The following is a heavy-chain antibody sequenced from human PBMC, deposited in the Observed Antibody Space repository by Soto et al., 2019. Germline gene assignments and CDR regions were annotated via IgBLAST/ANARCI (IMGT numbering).Heavy chain of an antibody. Sequence: VGSLRLSCAASGFTFSSYWMHWVRQAPGKGLVWVSRINSDGSSTSYADSVKGRFTISRDNAKNTLYLQMNSLRAEDTAVYYCARDWGELGPPTGYYGMDVWGQGTTVTVSS. V-gene: IGHV3-74*01. CDR2: INSDGSST. CDR3: ARDWGELGPPTGYYGMDV. J-gene: IGHJ6*02. CDR1: GFTFSSYW. D-gene: IGHD7-27*01.